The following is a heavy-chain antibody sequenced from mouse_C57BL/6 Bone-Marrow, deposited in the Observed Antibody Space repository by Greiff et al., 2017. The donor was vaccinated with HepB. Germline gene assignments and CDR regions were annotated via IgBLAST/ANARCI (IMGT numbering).Heavy chain of an antibody. CDR2: ISNGGGST. V-gene: IGHV5-12*01. CDR1: GFTFSDYY. Sequence: EVHLVESGGGLVQPGGSLKLSCAASGFTFSDYYMYWVRQTPEKRLEWVAYISNGGGSTYYPDTVKGRFTISRDNAKNTLYLQMSRLKSEDTAMYYCARLLLPYWYFDVWGTGTTVTVSS. J-gene: IGHJ1*03. CDR3: ARLLLPYWYFDV. D-gene: IGHD1-1*01.